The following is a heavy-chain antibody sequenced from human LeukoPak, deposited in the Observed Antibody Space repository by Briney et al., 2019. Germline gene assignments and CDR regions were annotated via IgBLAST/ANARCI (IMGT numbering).Heavy chain of an antibody. D-gene: IGHD2-2*01. V-gene: IGHV3-48*04. CDR1: GFTFSSYN. CDR2: IRSSSSTI. J-gene: IGHJ4*02. Sequence: PGGSLRLSCAASGFTFSSYNMNWVRQAPGKGLEWVSYIRSSSSTIYYADSVKGRFTISRDNAKNSLYLQMNSLRAEDTAVYYCARDQGWGCSSISCPFDYWGQGTLVTVSS. CDR3: ARDQGWGCSSISCPFDY.